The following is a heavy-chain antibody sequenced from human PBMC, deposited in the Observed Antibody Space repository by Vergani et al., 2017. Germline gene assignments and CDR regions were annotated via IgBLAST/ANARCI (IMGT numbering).Heavy chain of an antibody. CDR3: ARWPAIYSSSWYYFDY. J-gene: IGHJ4*02. Sequence: QVQLVQSGAEVKKTGASVKVFCKASGYTFTGYYMHWVRQAPGQGLEWMGWINPNSGGTNYAQKFQGRVTMTRDTSISTAYMERSRLRSDDTAVYYCARWPAIYSSSWYYFDYWGQGTLVTVSS. D-gene: IGHD6-13*01. CDR1: GYTFTGYY. CDR2: INPNSGGT. V-gene: IGHV1-2*02.